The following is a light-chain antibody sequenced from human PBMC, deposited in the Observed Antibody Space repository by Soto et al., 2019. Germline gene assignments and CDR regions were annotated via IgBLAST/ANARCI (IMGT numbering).Light chain of an antibody. V-gene: IGKV3-11*01. Sequence: EIVLTQSPVTLSLSPGEGATLSCKASQSISIDLAWYQQKPGQVPRLLIYDASSRATGIPGRFTGSGSGTDFTLTISSLEPEDFATYYCQKYNSALQTFGQGTKVEIK. J-gene: IGKJ1*01. CDR3: QKYNSALQT. CDR2: DAS. CDR1: QSISID.